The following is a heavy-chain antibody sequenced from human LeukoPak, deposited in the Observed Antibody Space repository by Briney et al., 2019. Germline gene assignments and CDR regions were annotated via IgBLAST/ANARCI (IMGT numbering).Heavy chain of an antibody. CDR3: ARGFFGTGTYLYYYGMDV. D-gene: IGHD3-16*02. CDR2: IITFNGNT. J-gene: IGHJ6*02. Sequence: GASVKVSCKASGYTFTTHGITWVRQAPGQGIEWMGWIITFNGNTNYAQKFQGRVTMTTDTSTSTSYLELTGLTSADTARYYCARGFFGTGTYLYYYGMDVWGQGTTVTVSS. V-gene: IGHV1-18*01. CDR1: GYTFTTHG.